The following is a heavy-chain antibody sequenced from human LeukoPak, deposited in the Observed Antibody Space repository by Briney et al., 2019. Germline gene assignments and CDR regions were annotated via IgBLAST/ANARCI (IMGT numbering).Heavy chain of an antibody. V-gene: IGHV4-59*01. CDR3: ARSGPDGYCSSTSCYAHYYYYMDV. Sequence: SETLSLTCTVSGGSISSYYWSWIRQPPGKGLEWIGYIYYSGSTNYNPSLKSRVTISVDTSKNQFSLKLSSVTAADTAVYYCARSGPDGYCSSTSCYAHYYYYMDVWGKGTTVTISS. CDR2: IYYSGST. D-gene: IGHD2-2*03. J-gene: IGHJ6*03. CDR1: GGSISSYY.